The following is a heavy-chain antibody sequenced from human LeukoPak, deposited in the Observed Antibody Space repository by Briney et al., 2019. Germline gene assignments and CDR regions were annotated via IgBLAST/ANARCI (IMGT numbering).Heavy chain of an antibody. CDR2: INTDGSST. D-gene: IGHD4-11*01. J-gene: IGHJ4*02. CDR3: ARVLSYKIGSSTVSFASEIDY. V-gene: IGHV3-74*01. Sequence: GGSLRLSCAASGFIFSTYWMHWVRQVPGKGLVWVPRINTDGSSTTYADSVKGRFTISRDNAKNTLYLQMNSLRAEDTAVYYCARVLSYKIGSSTVSFASEIDYWGQGTLVTVSS. CDR1: GFIFSTYW.